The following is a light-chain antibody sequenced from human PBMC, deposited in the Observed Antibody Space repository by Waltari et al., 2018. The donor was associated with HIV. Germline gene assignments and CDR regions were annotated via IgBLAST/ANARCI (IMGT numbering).Light chain of an antibody. V-gene: IGLV2-14*01. J-gene: IGLJ2*01. Sequence: QSALTQPASVSGSPGQSINIPCTGTSRDVGGDNYLSWYQQLPGKAPKPIIYEVSNRPSGVSNRFSGSKSGNTASLTSSGLQAEDEADYYCSSYTSSSTLVFGGGTKLTVL. CDR1: SRDVGGDNY. CDR3: SSYTSSSTLV. CDR2: EVS.